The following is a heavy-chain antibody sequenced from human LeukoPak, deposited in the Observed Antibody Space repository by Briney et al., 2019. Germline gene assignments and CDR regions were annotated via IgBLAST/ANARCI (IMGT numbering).Heavy chain of an antibody. D-gene: IGHD6-13*01. J-gene: IGHJ5*02. CDR3: AKGGYSSSWRNWFDP. CDR2: ISGSGGST. CDR1: GFTFSSYA. Sequence: GGSLRLSCAASGFTFSSYAMSWVRQAPGKGLEWVSSISGSGGSTYYADSVKGRFTISRDNSKNTLYLQMNSLRTEDTAVYYCAKGGYSSSWRNWFDPWGQGTLVTVSS. V-gene: IGHV3-23*01.